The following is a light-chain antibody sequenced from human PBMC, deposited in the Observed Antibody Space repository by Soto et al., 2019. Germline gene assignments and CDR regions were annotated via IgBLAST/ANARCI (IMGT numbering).Light chain of an antibody. Sequence: DIQMTQSPSSLSASVGDRVTITCRASQRISSYLNWYQKKPGKDPELLIYAASNLQSGVPSRFSGSGSGTDFNLSISRLQTEDFATYYCQQANSFTLTFGGGTKVDIK. CDR3: QQANSFTLT. CDR2: AAS. J-gene: IGKJ4*01. V-gene: IGKV1-39*01. CDR1: QRISSY.